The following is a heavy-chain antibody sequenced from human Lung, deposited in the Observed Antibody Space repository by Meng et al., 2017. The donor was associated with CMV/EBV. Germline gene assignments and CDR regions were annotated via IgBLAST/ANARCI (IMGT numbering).Heavy chain of an antibody. CDR1: GGSISSYY. CDR3: ASWGYSSSWYYFDY. J-gene: IGHJ4*02. D-gene: IGHD6-13*01. V-gene: IGHV4-59*01. CDR2: IYYSGST. Sequence: LXCTVSGGSISSYYWSWIRQPPGKGLEWIGYIYYSGSTNYNPSLKSRVTISVDTSKNQFSLKLSSVTAADTAVYYCASWGYSSSWYYFDYWGQGTXVTVSS.